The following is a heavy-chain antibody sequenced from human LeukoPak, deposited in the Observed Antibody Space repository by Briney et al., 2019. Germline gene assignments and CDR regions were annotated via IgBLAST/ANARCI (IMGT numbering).Heavy chain of an antibody. CDR2: VNSDGSWT. J-gene: IGHJ4*02. CDR3: VSFYETN. Sequence: GGSLRLSCAASGNSWMHWVRQAPGKGLVWVSHVNSDGSWTSHADSVKGRFTISKDNAKNTVYLQMNNLRAEDTAVYYCVSFYETNWGRGTLVTVSS. D-gene: IGHD2-2*01. V-gene: IGHV3-74*01. CDR1: GNSW.